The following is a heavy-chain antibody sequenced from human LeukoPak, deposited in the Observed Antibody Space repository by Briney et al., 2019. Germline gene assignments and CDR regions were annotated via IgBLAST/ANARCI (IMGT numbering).Heavy chain of an antibody. CDR2: IRYDGSNK. V-gene: IGHV3-30*02. Sequence: GGSLRLSCAASGFTFSSYGMHWVRQAPGKGLEWVAFIRYDGSNKYYADSVKGRFTISRDNSKNTLYLQMNSLRADDTAVYYCARGRQYSSSSRFDYWGQGTLVTVSS. CDR1: GFTFSSYG. CDR3: ARGRQYSSSSRFDY. J-gene: IGHJ4*02. D-gene: IGHD6-6*01.